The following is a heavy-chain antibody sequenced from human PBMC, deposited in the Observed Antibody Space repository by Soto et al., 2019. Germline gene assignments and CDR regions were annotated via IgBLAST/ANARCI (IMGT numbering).Heavy chain of an antibody. CDR2: ISGNGGNT. CDR3: AKNSENFGDSKYDY. CDR1: RFTFSSYA. Sequence: LRLSCAASRFTFSSYAMSWVRQAPGKGLEWVSSISGNGGNTYYADSVKGRFTISRDNSKNTLYLQMNSLRAEDTAVYYCAKNSENFGDSKYDYWGQGTLVTVSS. V-gene: IGHV3-23*01. D-gene: IGHD4-17*01. J-gene: IGHJ4*02.